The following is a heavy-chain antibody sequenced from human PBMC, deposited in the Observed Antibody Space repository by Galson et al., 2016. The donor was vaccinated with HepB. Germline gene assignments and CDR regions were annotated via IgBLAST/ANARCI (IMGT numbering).Heavy chain of an antibody. J-gene: IGHJ4*02. CDR1: GFTLRTYA. CDR2: ITGADADT. CDR3: VGRGYNYGIQIN. D-gene: IGHD5-18*01. V-gene: IGHV3-23*01. Sequence: SLRLSCAATGFTLRTYAMSWVRQGPGKGLEWVSGITGADADTYYADAVKGRFTISRKNAKNTVYMQMNSLGVEDTAVYFCVGRGYNYGIQINWGQGTLVTVSS.